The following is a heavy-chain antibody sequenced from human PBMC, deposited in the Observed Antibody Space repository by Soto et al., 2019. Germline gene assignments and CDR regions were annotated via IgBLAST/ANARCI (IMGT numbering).Heavy chain of an antibody. CDR1: GGSISSSSYY. J-gene: IGHJ6*02. D-gene: IGHD3-22*01. Sequence: SETLSLTCTVSGGSISSSSYYWGWIRQPPGKGLEWIGSIYYSGSTYYKTSLKSRVTISVDTSKNQFSLKLISVTAVDTAVYFFAMQDYYDSSGYYYYYYGMDVWGQGTTVTVSS. CDR2: IYYSGST. CDR3: AMQDYYDSSGYYYYYYGMDV. V-gene: IGHV4-39*01.